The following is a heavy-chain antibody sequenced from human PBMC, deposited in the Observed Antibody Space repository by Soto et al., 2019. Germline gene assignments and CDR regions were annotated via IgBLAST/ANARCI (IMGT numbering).Heavy chain of an antibody. D-gene: IGHD6-6*01. J-gene: IGHJ6*02. CDR1: GFTFSSYS. CDR3: ARDLNIGQLVGGDRGIHYYYYGMDV. Sequence: EVQLVESGGGLVKPGGSLRLSCAASGFTFSSYSMNWVRQAPGKGLEWVSSISSSSSYIYYADSVKGRYTISRDNAKNSLYLQMNSLRAEDTAVYYCARDLNIGQLVGGDRGIHYYYYGMDVWGQGTTVTVSS. CDR2: ISSSSSYI. V-gene: IGHV3-21*01.